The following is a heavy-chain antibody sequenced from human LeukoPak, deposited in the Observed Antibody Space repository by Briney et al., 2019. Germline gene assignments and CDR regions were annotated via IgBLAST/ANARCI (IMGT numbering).Heavy chain of an antibody. CDR1: GYTFTSYG. CDR2: ISAYNGNT. J-gene: IGHJ5*02. V-gene: IGHV1-18*01. CDR3: ARDCRSGRWLLHRANWFDP. Sequence: ASVKVSCKASGYTFTSYGISWVRQAPGQGLEWMGWISAYNGNTNYAQKLQGRVTMTTDTSTGTAYMELRSLRSDDTAVYYCARDCRSGRWLLHRANWFDPWGQGTLVTVSS. D-gene: IGHD5-24*01.